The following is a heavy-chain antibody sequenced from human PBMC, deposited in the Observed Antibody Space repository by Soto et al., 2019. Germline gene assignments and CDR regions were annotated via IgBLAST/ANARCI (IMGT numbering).Heavy chain of an antibody. V-gene: IGHV4-34*01. CDR2: INHSGST. CDR1: GGSFSGYY. CDR3: ARGLGGDLIRWFDP. J-gene: IGHJ5*02. D-gene: IGHD2-21*01. Sequence: SETLSLTCAVYGGSFSGYYWSWIRQPPGKGLEWIGEINHSGSTNYNPSLKSRVTISVDTSKNQFSLKLSSVTAADTAVYYCARGLGGDLIRWFDPWGQGTLVTVSS.